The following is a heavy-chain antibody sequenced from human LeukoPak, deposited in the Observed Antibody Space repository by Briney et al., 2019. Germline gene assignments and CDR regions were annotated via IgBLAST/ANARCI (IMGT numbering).Heavy chain of an antibody. V-gene: IGHV1-18*01. Sequence: ASVKVSCKASGYTFTSYVISWVRQAPGQGVEWMGWISAYNGNTNYAQKLQGRVTMTTDTSTSTAYMELRSLRSDDTAVYYCARDVPTTGTTPTADYWGQGTLVTVSS. CDR2: ISAYNGNT. D-gene: IGHD1-1*01. J-gene: IGHJ4*02. CDR1: GYTFTSYV. CDR3: ARDVPTTGTTPTADY.